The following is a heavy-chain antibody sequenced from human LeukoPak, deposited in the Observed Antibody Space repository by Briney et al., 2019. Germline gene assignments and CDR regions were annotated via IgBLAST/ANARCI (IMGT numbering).Heavy chain of an antibody. CDR2: ISSSSSYI. D-gene: IGHD3-22*01. CDR3: ARDGDYYDSRGDAFDI. J-gene: IGHJ3*02. V-gene: IGHV3-21*01. CDR1: GFTFSSYS. Sequence: KPGGSLRLSCAASGFTFSSYSMNWVRQGPGKGLEWVSSISSSSSYIYYADSVKGRFTISRDNAKNSLYLQMNSLRAEDTAVYYCARDGDYYDSRGDAFDIWGQGAMVTVAS.